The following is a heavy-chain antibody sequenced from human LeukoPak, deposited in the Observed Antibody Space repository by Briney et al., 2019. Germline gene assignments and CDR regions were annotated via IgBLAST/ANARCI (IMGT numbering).Heavy chain of an antibody. J-gene: IGHJ4*02. D-gene: IGHD1-26*01. V-gene: IGHV4-34*01. CDR1: GGSFSGYY. CDR2: INHSGST. Sequence: SETLSLTCAVYGGSFSGYYWSWIRQPPGKGLEWIGEINHSGSTNYNPSLKSRVTISVDTSKNQSSLKLSSVTAADTAVYYCARGGVGALDYWGQGTLVTVSS. CDR3: ARGGVGALDY.